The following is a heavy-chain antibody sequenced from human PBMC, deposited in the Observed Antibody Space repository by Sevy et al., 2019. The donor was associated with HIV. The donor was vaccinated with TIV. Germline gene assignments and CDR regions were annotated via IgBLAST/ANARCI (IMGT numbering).Heavy chain of an antibody. CDR3: ARVEGDCSSTSCYLSYYYYYYGMDV. D-gene: IGHD2-2*01. CDR2: ISYDGSNK. CDR1: GFTFGSYA. J-gene: IGHJ6*02. Sequence: GGSLRLSCAASGFTFGSYAMHWVRQAPGKGLEWVAVISYDGSNKYYADSVKGRFTISRDNSKNTLYLQMNSLRAEDTAVYYCARVEGDCSSTSCYLSYYYYYYGMDVWGQGTTVTVSS. V-gene: IGHV3-30*04.